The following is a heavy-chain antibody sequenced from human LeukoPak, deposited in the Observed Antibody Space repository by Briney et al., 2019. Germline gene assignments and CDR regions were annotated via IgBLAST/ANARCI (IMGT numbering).Heavy chain of an antibody. D-gene: IGHD3-3*01. CDR2: ISYDGSNK. Sequence: GGSLRLSCAASGFTFSSYGMHWVRQAPGKGQEWVAVISYDGSNKYYADSVKGRFTISRDNSKNTLYLQMNSLRAEDTAVYYCAKDGSPYDFWSGYYTGPYYYYGMDVWGQGTTVTVSS. CDR1: GFTFSSYG. V-gene: IGHV3-30*18. CDR3: AKDGSPYDFWSGYYTGPYYYYGMDV. J-gene: IGHJ6*02.